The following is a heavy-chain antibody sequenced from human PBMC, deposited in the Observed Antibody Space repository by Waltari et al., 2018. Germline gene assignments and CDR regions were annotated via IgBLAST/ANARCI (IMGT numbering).Heavy chain of an antibody. CDR3: ANYGSGWLFPFY. CDR2: ISSIGGST. D-gene: IGHD6-19*01. CDR1: GFSFNHYA. J-gene: IGHJ4*02. Sequence: EVQLLQSGGGLVQPGGSLRLSCAAAGFSFNHYAMTWVRQAPGKGLEWVSTISSIGGSTYYADSVRGRFTISRDSSKNILYLQMNSLKDEDTAVYYCANYGSGWLFPFYWGQGTLVTVSS. V-gene: IGHV3-23*01.